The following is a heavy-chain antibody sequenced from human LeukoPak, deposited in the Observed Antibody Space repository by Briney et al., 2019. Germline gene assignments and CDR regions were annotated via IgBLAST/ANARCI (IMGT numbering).Heavy chain of an antibody. Sequence: SETLSLTCTVSGGSISSGDYYSSWIRQPPGKGLEWIGYIYYSGSTYYNPSLKSRVTISVDTSKNQFSLKLSSVTAADTAVYYCASSYYYGSALGYWGQGTLVTVSS. V-gene: IGHV4-30-4*08. D-gene: IGHD3-10*01. CDR2: IYYSGST. CDR3: ASSYYYGSALGY. J-gene: IGHJ4*02. CDR1: GGSISSGDYY.